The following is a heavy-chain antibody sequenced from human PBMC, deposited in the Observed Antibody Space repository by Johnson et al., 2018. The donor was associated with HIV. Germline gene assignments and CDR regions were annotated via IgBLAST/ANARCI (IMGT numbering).Heavy chain of an antibody. Sequence: VQLVESGGGLVQPGGSLRLSCPASGFTFSTYWMSWVRQAPGKGLEWVANINHDGSRIQYMDSVKGRFTISRDNAKNSLYLQMNSLRAEDPAVYYCATFGGGSFHAFDIWGQGTMVTVSS. D-gene: IGHD1-26*01. CDR1: GFTFSTYW. V-gene: IGHV3-7*05. J-gene: IGHJ3*02. CDR3: ATFGGGSFHAFDI. CDR2: INHDGSRI.